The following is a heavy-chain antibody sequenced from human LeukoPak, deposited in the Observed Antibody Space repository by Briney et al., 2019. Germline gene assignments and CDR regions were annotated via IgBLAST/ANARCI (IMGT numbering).Heavy chain of an antibody. CDR2: INSDGSST. CDR1: GFTFSSYW. CDR3: AIIVGATNRDAFDI. V-gene: IGHV3-74*01. Sequence: PGGSLRLSCAASGFTFSSYWMHWVRQAPGKGLVWVSRINSDGSSTSYADSVKGRFTISRDNAKNTLYLQMNRLRAEDTAVYYCAIIVGATNRDAFDIWGQGTMVTVSS. J-gene: IGHJ3*02. D-gene: IGHD1-26*01.